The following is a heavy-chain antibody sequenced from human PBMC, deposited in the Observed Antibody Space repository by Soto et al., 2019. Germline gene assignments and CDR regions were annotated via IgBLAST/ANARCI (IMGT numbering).Heavy chain of an antibody. CDR2: FDPEDDET. CDR1: GYTLTELS. CDR3: ATVYYGSGTYYFDY. Sequence: ASVKVSCKVSGYTLTELSMHWVRQAPGKGLEWMGGFDPEDDETIYAQKFQGRVTMTEDTSTDTAYMELSSLRSEDTAVYYCATVYYGSGTYYFDYWGQGTLVTVSS. V-gene: IGHV1-24*01. D-gene: IGHD3-10*01. J-gene: IGHJ4*02.